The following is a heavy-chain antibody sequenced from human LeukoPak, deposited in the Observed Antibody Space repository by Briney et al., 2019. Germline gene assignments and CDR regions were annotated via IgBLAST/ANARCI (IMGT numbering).Heavy chain of an antibody. D-gene: IGHD3-16*01. V-gene: IGHV4-59*01. Sequence: SETLSLTCTVSGGSISSYYWSWIRQPPGKGLEWIGYIYYSGSTNYNPSLMSRVTLSLDTYKNQFTLKLTSVTAADTAVYYCARATSYYCIDYWGQGTLVTVSS. CDR3: ARATSYYCIDY. J-gene: IGHJ4*02. CDR1: GGSISSYY. CDR2: IYYSGST.